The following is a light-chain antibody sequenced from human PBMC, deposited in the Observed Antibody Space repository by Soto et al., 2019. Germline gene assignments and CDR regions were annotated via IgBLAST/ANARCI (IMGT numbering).Light chain of an antibody. V-gene: IGLV2-23*03. CDR1: SSDVGSYNL. J-gene: IGLJ2*01. CDR3: CSYTGSSTFV. CDR2: EGS. Sequence: QSVLTQPASVSGSPGQSITISCTGTSSDVGSYNLVSWYQLHPGKAPKLMIYEGSKRPSGVSNRFSGCKSGNTASLTISGLQAEDEADYYCCSYTGSSTFVFGGGTQLTVL.